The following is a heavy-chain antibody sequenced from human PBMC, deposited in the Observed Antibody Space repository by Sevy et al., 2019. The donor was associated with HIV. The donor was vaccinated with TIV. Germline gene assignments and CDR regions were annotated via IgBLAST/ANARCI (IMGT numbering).Heavy chain of an antibody. Sequence: GGSLRLSCAASGFTFSNAWMSWVRQTPGKGLEWVGRIKSKTDGGTTDYAAPVKGIFTISRDDSKNTVFLQMNSLKTADTAVYYLSIGRVSGLYRGVFDIWGQGSIVTVS. CDR1: GFTFSNAW. D-gene: IGHD6-19*01. V-gene: IGHV3-15*01. CDR2: IKSKTDGGTT. CDR3: SIGRVSGLYRGVFDI. J-gene: IGHJ3*02.